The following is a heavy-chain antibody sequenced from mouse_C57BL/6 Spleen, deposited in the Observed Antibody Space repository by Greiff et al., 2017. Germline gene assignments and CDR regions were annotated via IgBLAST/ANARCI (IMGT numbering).Heavy chain of an antibody. D-gene: IGHD2-4*01. CDR1: GYTFTSYD. Sequence: QVQLQQPGPELVKPGASVKLSCKASGYTFTSYDINWVKQRPGQGLEWIGWIYPRDGSTKYNEKFKGKATLTVDTSSSTAYMELHSLTSEDSAVYFCARPGNDYDGYYFDYWGQGTTLTVSS. CDR3: ARPGNDYDGYYFDY. V-gene: IGHV1-85*01. CDR2: IYPRDGST. J-gene: IGHJ2*01.